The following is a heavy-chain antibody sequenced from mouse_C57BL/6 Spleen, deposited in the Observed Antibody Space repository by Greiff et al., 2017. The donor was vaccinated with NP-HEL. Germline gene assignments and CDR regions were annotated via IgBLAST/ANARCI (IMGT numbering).Heavy chain of an antibody. J-gene: IGHJ1*03. D-gene: IGHD2-1*01. V-gene: IGHV1-64*01. Sequence: QVQLQQPGAELVKPGASVKLSCKASGYTFTSYWMHWVKQRPGQGLEWIGMIHPNSGSTNYNEKFKSKATLTVDKSSSTVYMQLSSLTSEDSAVYYCALIYYGNYGWYFDVWGTGTTVTVSS. CDR1: GYTFTSYW. CDR3: ALIYYGNYGWYFDV. CDR2: IHPNSGST.